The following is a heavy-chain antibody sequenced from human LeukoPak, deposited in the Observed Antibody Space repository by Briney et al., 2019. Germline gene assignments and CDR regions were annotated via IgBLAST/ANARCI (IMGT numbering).Heavy chain of an antibody. CDR1: GGSFSGYY. J-gene: IGHJ4*02. D-gene: IGHD5-24*01. CDR3: ARRTWSRRVDY. Sequence: SETLSLTCAVYGGSFSGYYWSWIRRPPGKGLEWIGEMNHSGSTNYNPSLKSRVTISVDTSKNQFSLKLSSVTAADTAVYYCARRTWSRRVDYWGQGTLVTVSS. V-gene: IGHV4-34*01. CDR2: MNHSGST.